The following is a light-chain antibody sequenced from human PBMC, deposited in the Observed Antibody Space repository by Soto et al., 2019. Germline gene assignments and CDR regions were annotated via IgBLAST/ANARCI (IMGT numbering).Light chain of an antibody. Sequence: DIVMTQTPLSLSVTPGQPASISCKSSQSLLHTDGKTYLSCYLQKPGQPPQLLLYEVSNRFSGVPERLSGSGSGTDFTLKISRVEAEDVGVYHCMQNVHLPTFGGGTKVAI. J-gene: IGKJ4*01. CDR1: QSLLHTDGKTY. CDR3: MQNVHLPT. V-gene: IGKV2D-29*01. CDR2: EVS.